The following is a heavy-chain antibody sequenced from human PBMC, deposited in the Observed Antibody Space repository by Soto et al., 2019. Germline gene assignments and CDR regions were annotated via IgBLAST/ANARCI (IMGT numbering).Heavy chain of an antibody. CDR3: ARSFAVEEAGPFDY. CDR2: IYYSGST. Sequence: SETLSLTCTVSGGSISSGGYYWSWIRQHPGKGLEWIGYIYYSGSTYYNPSLKSRVTISVDTSKNQFSLKLSSVTAADTAVYYCARSFAVEEAGPFDYWGQGTLVTVSS. D-gene: IGHD6-13*01. J-gene: IGHJ4*02. V-gene: IGHV4-31*03. CDR1: GGSISSGGYY.